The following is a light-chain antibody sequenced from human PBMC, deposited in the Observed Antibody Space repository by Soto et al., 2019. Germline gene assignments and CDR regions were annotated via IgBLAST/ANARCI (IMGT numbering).Light chain of an antibody. CDR3: QQLDSYPLT. V-gene: IGKV1-9*01. Sequence: DIQLTQSPSFLSASVGDRVTITCRASPGISSDLAWYQQRPGKAPKLLIYAASTLQSGVPSRFSGSGSGTEFTLTISSLQPEDFATDYCQQLDSYPLTFGGGTKVEI. J-gene: IGKJ4*01. CDR2: AAS. CDR1: PGISSD.